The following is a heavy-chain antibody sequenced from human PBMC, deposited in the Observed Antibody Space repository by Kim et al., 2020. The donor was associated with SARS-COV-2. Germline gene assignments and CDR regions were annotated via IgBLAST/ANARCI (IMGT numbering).Heavy chain of an antibody. CDR3: ARRDSYGQIPYYYYYGMDV. CDR1: GFTFSSYG. Sequence: GGSLRLSCAASGFTFSSYGMHWVRQAPGKGLEWVAVIWYDGSNKYYADSVKGRFTISRDNSKNTLYLQMNSLRAEDTAVYYCARRDSYGQIPYYYYYGMDVWGQGTTVTVSS. V-gene: IGHV3-33*01. J-gene: IGHJ6*02. D-gene: IGHD5-18*01. CDR2: IWYDGSNK.